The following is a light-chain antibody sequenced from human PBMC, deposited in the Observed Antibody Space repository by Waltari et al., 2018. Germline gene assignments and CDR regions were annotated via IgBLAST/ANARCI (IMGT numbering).Light chain of an antibody. CDR3: QQRHDWPLN. CDR1: QSVRSY. Sequence: EIVLTQSPGTLSLSPGERATLSCKASQSVRSYLAWYQQKPGQAPRLLIYDASNRASGIPARFSGSGSGTDFTLTISNVEPEDFAVYYCQQRHDWPLNFGGGTKLEIK. V-gene: IGKV3-11*01. CDR2: DAS. J-gene: IGKJ4*01.